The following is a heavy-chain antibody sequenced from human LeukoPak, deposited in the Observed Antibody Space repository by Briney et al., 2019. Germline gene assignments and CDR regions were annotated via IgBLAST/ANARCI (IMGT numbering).Heavy chain of an antibody. CDR3: TQSNY. V-gene: IGHV3-73*01. J-gene: IGHJ4*02. CDR1: GFTFSGSP. CDR2: IRSKADNYAT. Sequence: GGSLRLSCAASGFTFSGSPILWVRQAPGKGLEWVGRIRSKADNYATAYAASVQGRCTISRDDSKSTAYLQLNSLKTEDTAVYYCTQSNYWGQGALVTVSS.